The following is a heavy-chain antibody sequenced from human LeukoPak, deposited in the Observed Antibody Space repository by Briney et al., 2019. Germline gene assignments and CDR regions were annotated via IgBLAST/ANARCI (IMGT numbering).Heavy chain of an antibody. CDR1: GFTFSNYW. Sequence: PGGSLRLSCAASGFTFSNYWMTWVRQAPGKGLEWVADIKQDGSEKLYVKSVRGRFTVSRDNAKMSLFLQLNSLRAEDTAVYYCARDNGVVHGVSYMDVWGKGTTVTVS. D-gene: IGHD3-3*01. V-gene: IGHV3-7*01. CDR2: IKQDGSEK. J-gene: IGHJ6*03. CDR3: ARDNGVVHGVSYMDV.